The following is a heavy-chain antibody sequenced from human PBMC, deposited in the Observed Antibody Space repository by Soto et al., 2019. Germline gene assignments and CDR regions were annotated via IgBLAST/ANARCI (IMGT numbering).Heavy chain of an antibody. J-gene: IGHJ5*02. CDR1: GYRFTSYW. Sequence: PGASLKISCRTSGYRFTSYWIAWVRQMPGKGLEWMGIIFPSASDTRYSPSFQGQVTISADRSTSTVFLQWASLKASDTAVYFCARKDKSGYFNWFDPWGQGTLVTVSS. CDR3: ARKDKSGYFNWFDP. V-gene: IGHV5-51*01. D-gene: IGHD3-22*01. CDR2: IFPSASDT.